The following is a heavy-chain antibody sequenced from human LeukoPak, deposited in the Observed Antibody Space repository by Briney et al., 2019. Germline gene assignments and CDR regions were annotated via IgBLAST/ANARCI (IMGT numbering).Heavy chain of an antibody. CDR2: ISGSGGST. CDR1: GFTFSSYA. Sequence: GGSLRPSCAASGFTFSSYAMSWVRQAPGNGLEWVSAISGSGGSTYYADSVKGRFTISRDNSKNTLYLQMNSLRAEDTAVYYCAKEKSRSYYLAFDYWGQGTLVTVSS. J-gene: IGHJ4*02. CDR3: AKEKSRSYYLAFDY. D-gene: IGHD1-26*01. V-gene: IGHV3-23*01.